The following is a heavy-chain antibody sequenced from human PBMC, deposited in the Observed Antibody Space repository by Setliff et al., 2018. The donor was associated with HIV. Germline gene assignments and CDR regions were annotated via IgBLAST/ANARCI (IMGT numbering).Heavy chain of an antibody. CDR1: GFTFNNAW. J-gene: IGHJ6*03. CDR3: TTDMKWAAVYYNHMDV. Sequence: GGSLRLSCVASGFTFNNAWMSWVRQAPGKGLEWVGRIKSKTDSGTTDYTAPVKGRFTISRDDSKNTLYLQMNSLKTEDTALYYCTTDMKWAAVYYNHMDVWGKGTTVTVSS. CDR2: IKSKTDSGTT. V-gene: IGHV3-15*01. D-gene: IGHD6-25*01.